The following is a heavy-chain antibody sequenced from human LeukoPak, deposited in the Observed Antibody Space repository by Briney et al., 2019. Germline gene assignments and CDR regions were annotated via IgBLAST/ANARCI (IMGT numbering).Heavy chain of an antibody. J-gene: IGHJ4*02. D-gene: IGHD1-20*01. Sequence: PSQTLSLTCAVSGGPISSGGYSWSWIRQPPGKGLEWIGYIYHSGSTYYNPSLKSRVTISVDRSKNQFSLKLSSVTAADTAVYYCARDSGVTGTGGLFDYWGQGTLVTVSS. CDR3: ARDSGVTGTGGLFDY. CDR1: GGPISSGGYS. V-gene: IGHV4-30-2*01. CDR2: IYHSGST.